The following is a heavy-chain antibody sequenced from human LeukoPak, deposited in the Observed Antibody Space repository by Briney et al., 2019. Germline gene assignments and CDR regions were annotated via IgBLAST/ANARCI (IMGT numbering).Heavy chain of an antibody. CDR1: GYTFTDYY. CDR3: ARTPYYYYYMDV. J-gene: IGHJ6*03. CDR2: MNPNSGGT. V-gene: IGHV1-2*02. Sequence: GASVKVSCKASGYTFTDYYIHWVRQAPGQGLEWMAWMNPNSGGTNYAQKFQGRVTMTRDTSISTAYMELSRLRSDDTAVYYCARTPYYYYYMDVWGKGTTVTVSS.